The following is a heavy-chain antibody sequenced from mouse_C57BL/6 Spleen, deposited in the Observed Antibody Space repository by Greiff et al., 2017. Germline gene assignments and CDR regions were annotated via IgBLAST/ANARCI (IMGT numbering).Heavy chain of an antibody. CDR1: GYTFTSYW. J-gene: IGHJ3*01. CDR3: AREGYYTWFAY. Sequence: VQLQQPGAELVRPGPSVKLSCKASGYTFTSYWMHWVKQRPGQGLEWIGVIDPSDSYTNYNQKFKGKATLTVDTSSSTAYMQLSSLTSEDSAVYYCAREGYYTWFAYWGQGTLVTVSA. D-gene: IGHD2-3*01. V-gene: IGHV1-59*01. CDR2: IDPSDSYT.